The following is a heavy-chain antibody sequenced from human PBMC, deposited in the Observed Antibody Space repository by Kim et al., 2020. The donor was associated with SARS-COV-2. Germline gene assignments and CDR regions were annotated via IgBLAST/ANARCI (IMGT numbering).Heavy chain of an antibody. CDR2: IYSGGSST. CDR3: AKLGIAAGWFDY. J-gene: IGHJ4*02. Sequence: GGSLRLSCAASGFTFSSYAMSWVRQAPGKGLEWVSVIYSGGSSTYYADSVKGRFTISRDNSKNTLYLQMNSLRAEDTAVYYCAKLGIAAGWFDYWGQGTLVTVSS. V-gene: IGHV3-23*03. CDR1: GFTFSSYA. D-gene: IGHD6-13*01.